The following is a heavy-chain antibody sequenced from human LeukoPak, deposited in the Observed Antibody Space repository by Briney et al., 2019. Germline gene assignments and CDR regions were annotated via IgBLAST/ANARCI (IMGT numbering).Heavy chain of an antibody. J-gene: IGHJ6*03. CDR3: ASSLDDFWSSYYYYYMDV. V-gene: IGHV1-69*13. D-gene: IGHD3-3*01. CDR2: IIPIFGTA. CDR1: GGTFSSYA. Sequence: GASVKVSCKASGGTFSSYAISWVRQAPGQGLEWMGGIIPIFGTANYAQKFQGRVTITADESTSTAYMELSSLRSEDTAVYYCASSLDDFWSSYYYYYMDVWGKGTTVTVSS.